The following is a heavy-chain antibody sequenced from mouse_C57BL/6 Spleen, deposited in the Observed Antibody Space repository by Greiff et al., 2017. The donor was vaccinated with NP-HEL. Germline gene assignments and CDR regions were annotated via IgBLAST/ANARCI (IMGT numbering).Heavy chain of an antibody. CDR1: GFTFSSYG. CDR3: ARHVTTVGYYFDY. CDR2: ISSGGSYT. J-gene: IGHJ2*01. D-gene: IGHD1-1*01. V-gene: IGHV5-6*01. Sequence: EVHLVESGGDLVKPGGSLKLSCAASGFTFSSYGMSWVRQTPDKRLEWVATISSGGSYTYYPDSVKGRFTISRDNAKNTLYLQMSSLKSEDTAMYYCARHVTTVGYYFDYWGQGTTLTVSS.